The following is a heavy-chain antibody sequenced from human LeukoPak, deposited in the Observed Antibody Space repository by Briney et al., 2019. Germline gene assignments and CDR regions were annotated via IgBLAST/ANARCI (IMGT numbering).Heavy chain of an antibody. CDR3: AREGRDGGHGIFDY. CDR1: GGSISSSSYY. V-gene: IGHV4-39*02. CDR2: TYYSGST. D-gene: IGHD5-12*01. Sequence: SETLSLTCTVSGGSISSSSYYWGWIRQPPGKGLEWIGSTYYSGSTYYNPSLKSRVTISVDTSKNQFSLKLSSVTAADTAVYYCAREGRDGGHGIFDYWGQGTLVTVSS. J-gene: IGHJ4*02.